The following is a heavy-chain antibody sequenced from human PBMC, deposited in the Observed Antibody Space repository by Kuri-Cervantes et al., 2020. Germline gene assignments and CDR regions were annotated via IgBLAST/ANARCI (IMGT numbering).Heavy chain of an antibody. CDR2: ISGSGGST. J-gene: IGHJ4*02. Sequence: LSLTCAASGFTVNGYHMNWVRQAPGKGLEWVSAISGSGGSTYYADSVKGRFTISRDNSKNTLYLQMNSLRAEDTAVYYCAKGEQWLVYWGQGTLVTVSS. D-gene: IGHD6-19*01. CDR1: GFTVNGYH. CDR3: AKGEQWLVY. V-gene: IGHV3-23*01.